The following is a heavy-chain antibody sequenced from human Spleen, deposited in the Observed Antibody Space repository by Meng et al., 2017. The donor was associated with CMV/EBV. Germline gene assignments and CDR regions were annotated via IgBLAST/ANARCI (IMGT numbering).Heavy chain of an antibody. J-gene: IGHJ6*02. CDR2: ISSSSSTV. V-gene: IGHV3-48*04. CDR3: ARGASGGISFYYGMDV. CDR1: GFTFSSYS. Sequence: LSLTCAASGFTFSSYSMNWVRQAPGKGLEWISYISSSSSTVYYADFVKGRFTISRDNAKNSLFLQMNSLRAEDTAIYYCARGASGGISFYYGMDVWGQGITVTVSS. D-gene: IGHD2-15*01.